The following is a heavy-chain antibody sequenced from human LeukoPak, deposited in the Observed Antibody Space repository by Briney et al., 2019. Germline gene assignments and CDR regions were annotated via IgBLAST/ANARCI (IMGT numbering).Heavy chain of an antibody. J-gene: IGHJ4*02. CDR3: ARDASDIVVVPAAVGPFDL. V-gene: IGHV3-64*01. CDR2: VSGNGVST. D-gene: IGHD2-2*01. Sequence: GGSLRLSCAASGFTFSSYAMYWVRRTPGKGLEYVSVVSGNGVSTHYATSVKGRFTISRDNSKNTLFLQMGSLRAEDMAVYYCARDASDIVVVPAAVGPFDLWGQGTLVTVSS. CDR1: GFTFSSYA.